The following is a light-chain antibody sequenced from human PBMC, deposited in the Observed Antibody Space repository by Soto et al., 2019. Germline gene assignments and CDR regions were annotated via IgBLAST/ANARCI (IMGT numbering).Light chain of an antibody. CDR3: QQMGT. V-gene: IGKV1-5*01. CDR2: DAS. Sequence: DLQMTQSPSTLSASVGDRVTITCRASQSISSWLAWYQQKPGKAPKLLIYDASSLESGVPSRFSGSGSGTEFTLTISSLQPDDFATYYCQQMGTFGQGTKLEIK. J-gene: IGKJ2*02. CDR1: QSISSW.